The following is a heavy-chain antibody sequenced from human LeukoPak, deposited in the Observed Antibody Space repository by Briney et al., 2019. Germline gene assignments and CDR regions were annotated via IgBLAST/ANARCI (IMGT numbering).Heavy chain of an antibody. CDR2: ISSSSSTI. V-gene: IGHV3-48*01. Sequence: PGGSLRLSCAASGFTFSSYSMNWVRQAPGKGLEWVSYISSSSSTIYYADSVKGRFTISRDNAKNSLYLQMNSLRAEDTAVYYCARDPFRSGSYLIGVYWGQGTLVTVSS. J-gene: IGHJ4*02. D-gene: IGHD3-10*01. CDR3: ARDPFRSGSYLIGVY. CDR1: GFTFSSYS.